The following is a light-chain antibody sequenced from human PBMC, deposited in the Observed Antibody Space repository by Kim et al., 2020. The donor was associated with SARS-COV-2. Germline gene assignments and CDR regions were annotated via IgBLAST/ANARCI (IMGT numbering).Light chain of an antibody. Sequence: GQSITISCSGTISDIRPYSLISWYHQHPGKAPRLIIFDISKRPSGVSGRFSGSKSGNTASLTISGLQPDDEADYFCCSFTSAVNWIFGGGTKLTVL. CDR2: DIS. J-gene: IGLJ3*02. CDR3: CSFTSAVNWI. V-gene: IGLV2-23*02. CDR1: ISDIRPYSL.